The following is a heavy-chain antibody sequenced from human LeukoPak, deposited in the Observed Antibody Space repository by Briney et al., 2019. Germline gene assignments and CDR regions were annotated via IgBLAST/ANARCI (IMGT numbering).Heavy chain of an antibody. D-gene: IGHD3-22*01. J-gene: IGHJ4*02. V-gene: IGHV4-34*01. CDR1: GGSFSGYD. Sequence: SETLSLTCAVYGGSFSGYDWSWIRQPPGKGLEWIGEINHSGGTNYNPSLKSRVTISVDTSKKQFSLKLSSVTAADTAVYYCVTYYFDSSGPKKNYWGQGTLVTVSS. CDR2: INHSGGT. CDR3: VTYYFDSSGPKKNY.